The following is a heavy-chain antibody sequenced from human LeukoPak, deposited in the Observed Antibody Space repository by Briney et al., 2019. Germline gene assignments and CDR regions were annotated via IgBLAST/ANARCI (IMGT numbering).Heavy chain of an antibody. CDR1: GGSISSYY. CDR3: ARDYYDSSGYLNWFDP. J-gene: IGHJ5*02. V-gene: IGHV4-59*01. Sequence: SETLSLTCTVSGGSISSYYWSWIRQPPGKGLEWVGYIYYSGSTNYNPSLKSRVTISVDTSKNQFSLKLSSVTAADTAVYYCARDYYDSSGYLNWFDPWGQGTLVTVSS. CDR2: IYYSGST. D-gene: IGHD3-22*01.